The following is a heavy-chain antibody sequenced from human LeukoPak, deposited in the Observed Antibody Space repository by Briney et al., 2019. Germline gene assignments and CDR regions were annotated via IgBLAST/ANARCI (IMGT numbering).Heavy chain of an antibody. CDR2: INQDTIKK. CDR3: ASSPNWNEAEYYFEH. V-gene: IGHV3-7*01. Sequence: GGSLRLSCAGSGFTDSGLTFSSDWMSWVRQPPGKGPEWVANINQDTIKKYYLDSVKGRFTISRDHAKNSLYLQMNSLRAEDTAVYFCASSPNWNEAEYYFEHWGRGTLVIVAS. J-gene: IGHJ4*02. D-gene: IGHD1-1*01. CDR1: GFTDSGLTFSSDW.